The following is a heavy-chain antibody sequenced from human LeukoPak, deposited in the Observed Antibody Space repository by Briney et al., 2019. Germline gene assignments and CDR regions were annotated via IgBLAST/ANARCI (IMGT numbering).Heavy chain of an antibody. J-gene: IGHJ4*02. V-gene: IGHV4-59*01. D-gene: IGHD6-19*01. CDR3: ATFKSQWLVQIDY. Sequence: SETLSLTCTVSGGSISSYYWSWIRQPPGKGLEWIGYIYYSGSTNYNPSLKSRVTISVDTSKNQFSLKLSSVTAADTAVYYCATFKSQWLVQIDYWGQGTLVTVSS. CDR1: GGSISSYY. CDR2: IYYSGST.